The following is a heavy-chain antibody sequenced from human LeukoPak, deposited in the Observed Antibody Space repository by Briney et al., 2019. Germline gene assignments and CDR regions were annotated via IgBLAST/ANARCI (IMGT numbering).Heavy chain of an antibody. CDR1: GGSFSGYY. J-gene: IGHJ6*03. CDR3: ARGRRTAMPTGYYYYMDV. D-gene: IGHD5-18*01. Sequence: SETLSLTCAVYGGSFSGYYWSWIRQPPGKGLEWIEEINHSGSTNYNPSLKSRVTISVDTSKNQFSLKLSSVTAADTAVYYCARGRRTAMPTGYYYYMDVWGKGTTVTVSS. V-gene: IGHV4-34*01. CDR2: INHSGST.